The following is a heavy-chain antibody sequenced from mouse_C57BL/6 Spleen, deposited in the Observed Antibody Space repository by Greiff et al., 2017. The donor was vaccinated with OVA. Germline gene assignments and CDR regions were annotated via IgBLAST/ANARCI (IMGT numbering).Heavy chain of an antibody. Sequence: EVQLVESGGGLVKPGGSLTLSCAASGFTFSSSSMSWVRQTPEKRLAWVATISGGGGNTYYPDSVKGRFTISRDNAKNTLYLQMSSLRSEDTALYYCARLYYDYDGGDAMDYWGQGTSVTVSS. J-gene: IGHJ4*01. CDR3: ARLYYDYDGGDAMDY. CDR2: ISGGGGNT. D-gene: IGHD2-4*01. V-gene: IGHV5-9*01. CDR1: GFTFSSSS.